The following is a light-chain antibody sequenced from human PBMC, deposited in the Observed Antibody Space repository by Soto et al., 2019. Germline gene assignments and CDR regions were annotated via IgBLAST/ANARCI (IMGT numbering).Light chain of an antibody. V-gene: IGKV1-5*03. J-gene: IGKJ5*01. CDR3: QLLDSFPLT. CDR2: KAS. CDR1: HWIDDW. Sequence: DIQLTQSPSTLSASVGDRVTITCRASHWIDDWLAWYQQKPGKAPNILINKASSLEYGVPSRFRGSKSETEFTLTISRLQPEDFESYYCQLLDSFPLTFGQGTRLEIK.